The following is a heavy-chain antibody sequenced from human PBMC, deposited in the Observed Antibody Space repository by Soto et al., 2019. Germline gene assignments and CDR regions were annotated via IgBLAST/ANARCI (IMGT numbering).Heavy chain of an antibody. Sequence: EVQLLESGGGLVQPGGSLRLSCAASGFTFSSYAMSWVRQAPGKGLEWVSAISGSGGSTYYADSVKGRFTISRDNSKNTLYLQMNSLSAEDTAVYYCAKALFPIVHYYGMDVWGQGTTVTVSS. J-gene: IGHJ6*02. CDR1: GFTFSSYA. CDR3: AKALFPIVHYYGMDV. D-gene: IGHD2-21*01. V-gene: IGHV3-23*01. CDR2: ISGSGGST.